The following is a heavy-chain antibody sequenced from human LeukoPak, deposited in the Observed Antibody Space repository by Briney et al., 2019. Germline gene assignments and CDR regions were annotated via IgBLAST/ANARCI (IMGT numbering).Heavy chain of an antibody. CDR2: IYHSGST. V-gene: IGHV4-38-2*02. D-gene: IGHD2-15*01. J-gene: IGHJ5*02. Sequence: SETLSLTCTVSGYSISSGYYWGWIRQPPGKGLAGIGSIYHSGSTYYNPSLKSRVTISVDTSKNQFSLKLSSVTAADTAVYYCARGVVVVAANYHGGFDPWGQGTLVTVSS. CDR3: ARGVVVVAANYHGGFDP. CDR1: GYSISSGYY.